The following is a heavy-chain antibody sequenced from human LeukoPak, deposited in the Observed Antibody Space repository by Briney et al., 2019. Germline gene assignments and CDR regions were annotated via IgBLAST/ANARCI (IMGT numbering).Heavy chain of an antibody. Sequence: SETLSLTCTVSDGSISSYYWSWIRQPPGKGLEWIGYIYYSGSTNYNPSLKSRVTISVDTSKNQFSLKLSSVTAADTAVYYCAREVGVGGGNFNWFDPWGQGTLVTVSS. D-gene: IGHD4-23*01. J-gene: IGHJ5*02. CDR1: DGSISSYY. CDR3: AREVGVGGGNFNWFDP. CDR2: IYYSGST. V-gene: IGHV4-59*12.